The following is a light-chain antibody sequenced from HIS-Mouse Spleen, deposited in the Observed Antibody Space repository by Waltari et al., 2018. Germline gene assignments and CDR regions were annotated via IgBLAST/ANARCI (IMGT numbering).Light chain of an antibody. Sequence: SSELTQDPAVSVALGQTVRITCQGDSLRSYYASWYQQKPGQAPVLVIYGKHNRPSGIPDRFSGSSSGNTASWTITGAQAEDEADDYCNSRDSSGNHYVFGTGTKVTVL. CDR1: SLRSYY. J-gene: IGLJ1*01. CDR2: GKH. CDR3: NSRDSSGNHYV. V-gene: IGLV3-19*01.